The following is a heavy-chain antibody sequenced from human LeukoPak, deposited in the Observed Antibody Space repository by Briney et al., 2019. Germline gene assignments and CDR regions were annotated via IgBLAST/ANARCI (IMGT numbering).Heavy chain of an antibody. Sequence: GGSLRLSCAASGFTFSSYWMHWVRQAPGKGLVWVSRINSDGSSSSYADSVKGRFTISRDNAKNTLYLQMNSLRAEDTAVYYCARAADSSGYYDYWGQGTLVTVSS. CDR2: INSDGSSS. D-gene: IGHD3-22*01. V-gene: IGHV3-74*01. CDR1: GFTFSSYW. CDR3: ARAADSSGYYDY. J-gene: IGHJ4*02.